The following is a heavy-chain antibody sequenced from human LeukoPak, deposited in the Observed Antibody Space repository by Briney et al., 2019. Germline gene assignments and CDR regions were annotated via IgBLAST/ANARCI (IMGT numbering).Heavy chain of an antibody. D-gene: IGHD3-10*01. V-gene: IGHV1-24*01. CDR3: ARDLRSGDGSGSYPNWFDP. CDR1: GYTLTELS. Sequence: GASVKVSCKVSGYTLTELSMHWVRQAPGKGLEWMGGFDPEDGETIYAQKFQGRVTMTEDTSTDTAYMELRSLRSDDTAVYYCARDLRSGDGSGSYPNWFDPWGQGTLVTVSS. J-gene: IGHJ5*02. CDR2: FDPEDGET.